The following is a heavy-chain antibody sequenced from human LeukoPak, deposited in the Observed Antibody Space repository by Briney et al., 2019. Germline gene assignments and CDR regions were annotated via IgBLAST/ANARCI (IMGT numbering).Heavy chain of an antibody. J-gene: IGHJ4*02. D-gene: IGHD3-3*01. CDR3: ARDQYYDFWSGYTY. Sequence: PGGSLRLSCAASGFTFSNYGMNWVRQAPGKGLEWVSAISGSGHNTYYADSVKGRFTISRDNSKNTLYLQMNSLRAEDTAVYYCARDQYYDFWSGYTYWGQGTLVTVSS. V-gene: IGHV3-23*01. CDR2: ISGSGHNT. CDR1: GFTFSNYG.